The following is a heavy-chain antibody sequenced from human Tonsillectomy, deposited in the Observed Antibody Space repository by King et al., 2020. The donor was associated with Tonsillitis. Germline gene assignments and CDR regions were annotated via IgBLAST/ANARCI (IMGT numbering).Heavy chain of an antibody. J-gene: IGHJ4*02. Sequence: VQLQQWGAGLLKPSETLSLTCAVYGGCFSGYYWSWIRQPPVKVLEGIGEINLRGSPNYNPSLKSQFTLSVDTSKNQFSLKLSSVTAADTAVYYCARGVRGYCSSTSCSFPDYWGQGTLVTVSS. CDR1: GGCFSGYY. D-gene: IGHD2-2*01. V-gene: IGHV4-34*01. CDR3: ARGVRGYCSSTSCSFPDY. CDR2: INLRGSP.